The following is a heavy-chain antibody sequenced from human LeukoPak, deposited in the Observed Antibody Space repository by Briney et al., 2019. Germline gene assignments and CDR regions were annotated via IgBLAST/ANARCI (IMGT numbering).Heavy chain of an antibody. CDR1: GFTFSSYG. Sequence: GRSLRLSCAASGFTFSSYGMHWVRQAPGKGLEWVAVIWYDGSNKYYADSVKGRFTISRGNSKNTLYLQMNSLRAEDTAVYYCAREESARFSMIVAFDIWGQGTMVTVSS. CDR2: IWYDGSNK. V-gene: IGHV3-33*01. D-gene: IGHD3-22*01. CDR3: AREESARFSMIVAFDI. J-gene: IGHJ3*02.